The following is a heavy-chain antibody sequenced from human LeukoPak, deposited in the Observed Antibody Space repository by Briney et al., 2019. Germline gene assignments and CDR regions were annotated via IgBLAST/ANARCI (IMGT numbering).Heavy chain of an antibody. J-gene: IGHJ4*02. V-gene: IGHV3-33*01. D-gene: IGHD4-17*01. CDR2: IWYDGSNK. CDR3: ARDFVGGDYFVDY. CDR1: GFTFSSYG. Sequence: GGSLRLSCAASGFTFSSYGMHWVRQAPGKGLEWVAVIWYDGSNKYYADSVKGRFTISRDNSRNTLYLQMNSLRAKDTAVYYCARDFVGGDYFVDYWGQGTLVTVSS.